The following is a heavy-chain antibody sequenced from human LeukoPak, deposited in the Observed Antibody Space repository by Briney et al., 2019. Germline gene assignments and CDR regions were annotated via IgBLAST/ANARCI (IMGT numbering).Heavy chain of an antibody. Sequence: PGGSLRLSCAASGFTFSSYSMNWVRQAPGKGLEWVSYISSSSSTIYYADSVKGRFTISRDNAKNSLYLQMNSLRAEDTAVYYCAKDRRAIAAHTNDYWGQGTLVTVSS. CDR1: GFTFSSYS. CDR3: AKDRRAIAAHTNDY. V-gene: IGHV3-48*01. D-gene: IGHD6-13*01. CDR2: ISSSSSTI. J-gene: IGHJ4*02.